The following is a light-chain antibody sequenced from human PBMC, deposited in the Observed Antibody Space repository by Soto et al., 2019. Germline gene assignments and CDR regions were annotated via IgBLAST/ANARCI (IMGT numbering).Light chain of an antibody. J-gene: IGKJ5*01. Sequence: EIVLTQSPGTLSLSPGERATLSCRASQTVSRNNLVWYQQRPGQPPRLLIYGASSRATGIPDRFSGSGSGTDFSLTISRLEPEDFAVYYCQQNGDAPITFGQGTRLEIK. V-gene: IGKV3-20*01. CDR1: QTVSRNN. CDR2: GAS. CDR3: QQNGDAPIT.